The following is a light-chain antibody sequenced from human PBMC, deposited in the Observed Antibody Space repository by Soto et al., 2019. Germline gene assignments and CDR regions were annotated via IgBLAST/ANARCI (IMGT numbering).Light chain of an antibody. CDR3: QQYGTSPRT. Sequence: EIVMTQSPVTLSVSPGERTTLSCRASQSVSSNLAWYQQRPGQAPRLLIHGASTRATGITDRFSGSVSGTDFTLIISGLEPEDFAVYYCQQYGTSPRTFGQGTRLEIK. J-gene: IGKJ5*01. CDR2: GAS. V-gene: IGKV3-20*01. CDR1: QSVSSN.